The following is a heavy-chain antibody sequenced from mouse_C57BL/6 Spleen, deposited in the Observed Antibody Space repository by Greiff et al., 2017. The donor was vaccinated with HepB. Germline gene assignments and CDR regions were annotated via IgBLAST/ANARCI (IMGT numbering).Heavy chain of an antibody. D-gene: IGHD2-4*01. CDR2: FYPGSGSI. Sequence: VQLQQSGAELVKPGASVKLSCKASGYTFTEYTIHWVKQRSGQGLEWIGWFYPGSGSIKYNEKFKDKATLTANKSSSTVYMELSRLTSEDSAVYFCARNEETYDYDGGDAVDYWGQGTSVTVSS. V-gene: IGHV1-62-2*01. J-gene: IGHJ4*01. CDR1: GYTFTEYT. CDR3: ARNEETYDYDGGDAVDY.